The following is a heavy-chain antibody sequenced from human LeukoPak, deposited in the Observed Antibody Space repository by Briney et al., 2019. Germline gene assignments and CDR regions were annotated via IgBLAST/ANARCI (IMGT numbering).Heavy chain of an antibody. V-gene: IGHV3-7*01. CDR3: ARDPLNGALDI. Sequence: GGSLRLSCTASGFTFSASWMTWVRQLPGKGLKWSANINPDGSATGYVDSVKGRFTVSRNNAKDSLYLQMDGLRAEDTAVYYCARDPLNGALDIWGQGTLVTVSS. CDR1: GFTFSASW. CDR2: INPDGSAT. J-gene: IGHJ3*02.